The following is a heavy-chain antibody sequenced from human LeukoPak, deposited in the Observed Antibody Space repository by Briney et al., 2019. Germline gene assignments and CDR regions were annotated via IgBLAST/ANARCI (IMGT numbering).Heavy chain of an antibody. D-gene: IGHD6-19*01. CDR2: INTNTGNT. Sequence: ASVKASCKASVYTFINYAMNWVRQAPGQGLEWMGWINTNTGNTTYAQGFTGRFVFSLDTSVSTVYLQISSLKAEDTAVYYCARDLTPRIAVVGGSDWDAFDIWGQGTMVTVSS. CDR3: ARDLTPRIAVVGGSDWDAFDI. V-gene: IGHV7-4-1*02. J-gene: IGHJ3*02. CDR1: VYTFINYA.